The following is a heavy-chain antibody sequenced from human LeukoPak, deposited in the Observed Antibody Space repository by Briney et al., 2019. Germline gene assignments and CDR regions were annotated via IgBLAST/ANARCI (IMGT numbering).Heavy chain of an antibody. CDR1: GLTVSNYY. Sequence: GGSLRLSCAASGLTVSNYYMSWARQVPGRGLEWVSVIYTAGSTYYADSVKGRFTISRDNRKNTLYLQVNSLRAEDTAVYYCARANYYDSSANSYYYYAMDVWGQGTTVSVSS. CDR3: ARANYYDSSANSYYYYAMDV. V-gene: IGHV3-66*01. D-gene: IGHD3-22*01. J-gene: IGHJ6*02. CDR2: IYTAGST.